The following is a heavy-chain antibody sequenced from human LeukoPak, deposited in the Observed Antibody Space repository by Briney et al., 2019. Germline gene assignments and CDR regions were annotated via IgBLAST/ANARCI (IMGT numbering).Heavy chain of an antibody. V-gene: IGHV1-2*02. J-gene: IGHJ6*02. Sequence: ASVKVSCKASGYTFTGYYMHWVPQAPGQGLEWMGWINPNSGGTNYAQKFQGRVTMTRDTSISTAYMELSRLRSDDTAVYYCARDITIFGVVTLDYYYYGMDVWGQGTTVTVSS. CDR2: INPNSGGT. CDR3: ARDITIFGVVTLDYYYYGMDV. CDR1: GYTFTGYY. D-gene: IGHD3-3*01.